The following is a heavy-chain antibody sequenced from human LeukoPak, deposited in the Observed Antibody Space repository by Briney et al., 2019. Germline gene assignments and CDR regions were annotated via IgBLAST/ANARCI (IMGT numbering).Heavy chain of an antibody. CDR2: IRYDGSNK. V-gene: IGHV3-30*02. Sequence: GGSLRLSCTASGFTFSNYAMHWVRQPPGKGLEWVAFIRYDGSNKYYADSVKGRFTLSRDNSKNTLYLQMNSLRAEDTAVYYCASAYSGSSDPFDYWGQGTLVTVSS. CDR1: GFTFSNYA. D-gene: IGHD1-26*01. J-gene: IGHJ4*02. CDR3: ASAYSGSSDPFDY.